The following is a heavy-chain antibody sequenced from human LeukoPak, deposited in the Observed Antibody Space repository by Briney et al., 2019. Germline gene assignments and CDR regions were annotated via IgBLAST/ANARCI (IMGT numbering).Heavy chain of an antibody. CDR3: ARESCSSTSCSNWFDP. J-gene: IGHJ5*02. V-gene: IGHV4-39*02. D-gene: IGHD2-2*01. CDR2: IYYSGST. CDR1: GGSISSSSYY. Sequence: PSETLSLTCTVSGGSISSSSYYWGWIRQPPGKGLEWIGSIYYSGSTYYNPSLKSRVTISVDTSKNQFSLKLSSLTAADTAVYYCARESCSSTSCSNWFDPWGQGTLVTVSS.